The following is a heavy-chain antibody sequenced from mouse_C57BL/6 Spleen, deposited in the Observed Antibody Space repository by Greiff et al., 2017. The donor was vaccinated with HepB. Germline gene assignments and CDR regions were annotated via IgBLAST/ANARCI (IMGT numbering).Heavy chain of an antibody. V-gene: IGHV1-82*01. CDR1: GYAFSSSW. Sequence: VQLQQSGPELVKPGASVKISCKASGYAFSSSWMNWVKQRPGKGLEWIGRIYPGDGDTNYNGKFKVKATMTADTSSSTAYMQLSSLTSEDSAVYFCARRLGREYAMDYWGQGTSVTVSS. D-gene: IGHD4-1*01. CDR3: ARRLGREYAMDY. CDR2: IYPGDGDT. J-gene: IGHJ4*01.